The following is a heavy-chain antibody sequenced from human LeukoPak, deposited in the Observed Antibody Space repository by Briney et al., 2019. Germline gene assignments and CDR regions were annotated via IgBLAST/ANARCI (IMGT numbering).Heavy chain of an antibody. CDR2: INPNSGGT. J-gene: IGHJ6*02. Sequence: ASVKVSCKASGYTFTGYYMHWVRQAPGQGLGWMGWINPNSGGTNYAQKFQGRVTMTRDTSISTAYMELSRLRSDDTAVYYCARERFPGHSSSGMDVWGQGTTVTVSS. V-gene: IGHV1-2*02. CDR3: ARERFPGHSSSGMDV. CDR1: GYTFTGYY. D-gene: IGHD6-13*01.